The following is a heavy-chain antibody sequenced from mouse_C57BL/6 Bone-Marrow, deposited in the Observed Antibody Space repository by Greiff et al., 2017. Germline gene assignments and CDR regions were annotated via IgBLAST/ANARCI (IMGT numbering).Heavy chain of an antibody. Sequence: VQLKESGGGLVKPGGSLKLSCAASGFTFSDYGMHWVRQAPEKGLEWVAYISSGSSTIYYADTVKGRFTISRDNAKNTLFLQMTSLRSEDTAMYYCARPYGSSYWYFDVWGTGTTVTVSS. CDR3: ARPYGSSYWYFDV. V-gene: IGHV5-17*01. CDR2: ISSGSSTI. J-gene: IGHJ1*03. CDR1: GFTFSDYG. D-gene: IGHD1-1*01.